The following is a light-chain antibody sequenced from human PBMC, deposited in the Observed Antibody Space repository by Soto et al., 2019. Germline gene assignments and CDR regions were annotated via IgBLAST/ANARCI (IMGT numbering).Light chain of an antibody. CDR3: QQYNSYLYT. CDR2: KAS. CDR1: QSISSW. J-gene: IGKJ2*01. V-gene: IGKV1-5*03. Sequence: DIQMTQSHSTLSASVGDRVTITCRASQSISSWLAWYQQKPGKAPKLLIYKASSLESGVPSRFSGSGSGTQFTLTISSLQPDDFATYYCQQYNSYLYTFGQGTKV.